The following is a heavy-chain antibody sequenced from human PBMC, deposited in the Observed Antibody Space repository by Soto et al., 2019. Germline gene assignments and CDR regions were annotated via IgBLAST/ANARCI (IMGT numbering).Heavy chain of an antibody. CDR2: IYHSGST. CDR1: SGSITSANW. D-gene: IGHD2-15*01. V-gene: IGHV4-4*02. Sequence: QVPLQESGPRLVRPSVTLSLTCTVSSGSITSANWWSWVRQPPGRGLEWIGEIYHSGSTNYNLSLKSRGTLSVDKSKNQFSLSLSSVTAADTAMYYCARRGGGVVLAATTPFDYWGQGTLVTVSS. CDR3: ARRGGGVVLAATTPFDY. J-gene: IGHJ4*02.